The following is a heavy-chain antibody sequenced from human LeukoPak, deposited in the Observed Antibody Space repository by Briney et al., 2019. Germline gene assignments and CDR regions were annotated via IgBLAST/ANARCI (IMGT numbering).Heavy chain of an antibody. CDR1: GGSISSGGYS. CDR3: ARARNYRSGAFDI. V-gene: IGHV4-30-2*01. J-gene: IGHJ3*02. Sequence: SQTLSLTCAVSGGSISSGGYSWSWIRQPPGKGLEWIGYIYHSGSTYYSPSLKSRVTISVDRSKNQFSLKLSSVTAADTAVYYCARARNYRSGAFDIWGQGTMVTVSS. CDR2: IYHSGST. D-gene: IGHD1-14*01.